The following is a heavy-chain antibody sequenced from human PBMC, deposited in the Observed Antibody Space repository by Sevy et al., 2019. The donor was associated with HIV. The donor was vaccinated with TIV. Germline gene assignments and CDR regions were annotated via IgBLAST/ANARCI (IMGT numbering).Heavy chain of an antibody. CDR2: ISSSSSYI. CDR3: ATLVGETNYDFWSGYLIGY. J-gene: IGHJ4*02. Sequence: GGSLRLSCAASGFTFSSYSMNWVRQAPGKGLEWVSSISSSSSYIYYANSVKGRFTTSGDNANNLLYLQMNSLRAEDTAVYYCATLVGETNYDFWSGYLIGYWGQGTLVTVSS. D-gene: IGHD3-3*01. V-gene: IGHV3-21*01. CDR1: GFTFSSYS.